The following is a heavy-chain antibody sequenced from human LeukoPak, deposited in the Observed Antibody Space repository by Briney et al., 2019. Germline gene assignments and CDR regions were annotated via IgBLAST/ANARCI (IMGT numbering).Heavy chain of an antibody. CDR3: AKAETAMYYYYYMDV. Sequence: GRSLRLSCAASGFTSSSYGMHWVRQAPGKGLEWVAVISYDGSNKYYADSVKGRFTISRDNSKNTLYLQMNSLRAEDTAVYYCAKAETAMYYYYYMDVWGKGTTVTVSS. D-gene: IGHD5-18*01. J-gene: IGHJ6*03. CDR2: ISYDGSNK. V-gene: IGHV3-30*18. CDR1: GFTSSSYG.